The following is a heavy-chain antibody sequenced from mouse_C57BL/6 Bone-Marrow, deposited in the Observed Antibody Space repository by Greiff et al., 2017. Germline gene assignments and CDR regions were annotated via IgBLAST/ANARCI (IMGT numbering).Heavy chain of an antibody. V-gene: IGHV1-39*01. J-gene: IGHJ1*03. Sequence: EVQLQQSGPELVKPGASVKISCKASGYSFTDYNMNWVKQSNGKSLEWIGVINPNYGTTSYNQKFKGKATLPVDQSSSTAYMQLNSLTSEDSAVYYCARRYYGSSYPQVGYFDGWGTGTTVTVSS. CDR2: INPNYGTT. D-gene: IGHD1-1*01. CDR1: GYSFTDYN. CDR3: ARRYYGSSYPQVGYFDG.